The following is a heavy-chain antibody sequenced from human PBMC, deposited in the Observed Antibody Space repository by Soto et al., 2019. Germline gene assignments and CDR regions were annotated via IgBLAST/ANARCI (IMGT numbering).Heavy chain of an antibody. CDR1: GGSISSYS. Sequence: QVQLQESGPGLVKPSETLSLTCTVSGGSISSYSWSWIRQRQGKGLEWLGYIFYNGNTNYNPSLTIRVTTSVNTSKNQFSLISGSVTAADSAVYYCARCAGSIGWYAQCYFDSWGQGTLVTVSS. D-gene: IGHD6-19*01. V-gene: IGHV4-59*01. J-gene: IGHJ4*02. CDR3: ARCAGSIGWYAQCYFDS. CDR2: IFYNGNT.